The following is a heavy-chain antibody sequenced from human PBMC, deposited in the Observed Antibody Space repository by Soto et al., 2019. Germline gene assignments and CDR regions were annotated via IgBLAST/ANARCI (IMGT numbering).Heavy chain of an antibody. CDR3: GRSLRACSGRCQSPYYFYGLDV. CDR1: GGTISIYY. J-gene: IGHJ6*04. D-gene: IGHD2-15*01. Sequence: TVSGGTISIYYWSWIRKHPGKELEWIGYIYYSGSTNYNPSLKSRVTISVDTSKNQFSLKLSSLTAADTAVYYCGRSLRACSGRCQSPYYFYGLDVWGKGTTVTVSS. V-gene: IGHV4-59*01. CDR2: IYYSGST.